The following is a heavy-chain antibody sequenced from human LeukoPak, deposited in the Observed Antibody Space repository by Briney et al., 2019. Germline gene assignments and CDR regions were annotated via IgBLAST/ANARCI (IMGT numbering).Heavy chain of an antibody. V-gene: IGHV3-23*01. CDR1: GFTFSSYA. CDR3: AKESADYYYDSSGYYSEAVDY. D-gene: IGHD3-22*01. CDR2: ISGSGGST. J-gene: IGHJ4*02. Sequence: GASLRLSCAASGFTFSSYAMSWVRQAPGKGLEWVSAISGSGGSTYYADSVKGRFTISRDNSKNTLYLQMNSLRAEDTAVYYCAKESADYYYDSSGYYSEAVDYWGQGTLVTVSS.